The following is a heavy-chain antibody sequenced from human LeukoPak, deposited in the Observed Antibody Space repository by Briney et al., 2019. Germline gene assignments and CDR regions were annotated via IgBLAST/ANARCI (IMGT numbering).Heavy chain of an antibody. Sequence: GGSLRPSCAASGFTFSSYSMNWVRQTPGKGLEWVSSISSSSSYRYYADSVKGRSTISRDNAKNSLYLQMNSLRAEDTAVYYCARAPEGFWYFDLWGRGTLVTVSS. CDR1: GFTFSSYS. J-gene: IGHJ2*01. CDR3: ARAPEGFWYFDL. V-gene: IGHV3-21*01. CDR2: ISSSSSYR.